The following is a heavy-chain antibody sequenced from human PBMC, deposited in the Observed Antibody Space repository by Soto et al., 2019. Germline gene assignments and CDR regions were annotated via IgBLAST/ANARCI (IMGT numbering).Heavy chain of an antibody. CDR1: GYSYTSYW. V-gene: IGHV5-51*01. D-gene: IGHD3-16*01. CDR2: IYPGDSDT. Sequence: GESLKISCKGSGYSYTSYWIGWVRQMPGKGLEWMGIIYPGDSDTRYSPSFQGQVTISADKSISTAYLQWSSLKASDTAMYYCASTRNPGENYYYHYMDVWGKGTTVTVS. CDR3: ASTRNPGENYYYHYMDV. J-gene: IGHJ6*03.